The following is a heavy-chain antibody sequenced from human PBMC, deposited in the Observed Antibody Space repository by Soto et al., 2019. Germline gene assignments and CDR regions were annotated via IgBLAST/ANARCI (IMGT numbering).Heavy chain of an antibody. CDR3: VSSYARPFYYYGMDV. J-gene: IGHJ6*02. CDR2: ISSNGGST. CDR1: GFTFSSHA. Sequence: GSLRLSCSASGFTFSSHAMHWVRQAPGKGLEYVSAISSNGGSTYYADSVKGRFTISRDNSKNTLYLQMSSLRAEDTAVYYCVSSYARPFYYYGMDVWGQGTTVTVSS. V-gene: IGHV3-64D*06. D-gene: IGHD6-6*01.